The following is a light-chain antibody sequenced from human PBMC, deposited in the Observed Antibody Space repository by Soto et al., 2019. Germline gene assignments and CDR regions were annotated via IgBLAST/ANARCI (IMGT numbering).Light chain of an antibody. Sequence: QSALTQPASVSGSPGQSITISCTGTSSDVGGYDHVSWYQQHPGKAPKLMIYDVSSRPSGVSNRFSGSKSGNTASLTISGVQVDGEADYYCSSYTSSSTVFGGGNTLTVL. V-gene: IGLV2-14*01. CDR3: SSYTSSSTV. CDR1: SSDVGGYDH. CDR2: DVS. J-gene: IGLJ2*01.